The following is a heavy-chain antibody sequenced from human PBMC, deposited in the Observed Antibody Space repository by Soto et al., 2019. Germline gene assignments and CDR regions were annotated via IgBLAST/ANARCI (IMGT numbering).Heavy chain of an antibody. J-gene: IGHJ4*02. V-gene: IGHV1-2*04. CDR1: GYTFTGYY. Sequence: ASVKVSCKASGYTFTGYYMHWVRQAPGQGLEWMGWINPNSGGTNYAQKFQGWVTMTRDTSISTAYMELSRLRSDDTAVYFCARGGIVVVPAPHFFDYWGQGTLVTVSS. D-gene: IGHD2-2*01. CDR3: ARGGIVVVPAPHFFDY. CDR2: INPNSGGT.